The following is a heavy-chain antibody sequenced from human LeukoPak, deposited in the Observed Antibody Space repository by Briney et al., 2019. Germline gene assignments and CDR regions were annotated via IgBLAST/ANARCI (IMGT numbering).Heavy chain of an antibody. V-gene: IGHV3-74*01. CDR2: ITSEGSST. CDR1: GFTFSSYW. Sequence: GGSLRLSCAASGFTFSSYWMHWVRQVPGKGLVWVSRITSEGSSTSYADSVKGRFTISRDNAKNSLYLQMNSLRAEDMALYYCARGGWFGELLFDYWGQGTLVTVSS. CDR3: ARGGWFGELLFDY. J-gene: IGHJ4*02. D-gene: IGHD3-10*01.